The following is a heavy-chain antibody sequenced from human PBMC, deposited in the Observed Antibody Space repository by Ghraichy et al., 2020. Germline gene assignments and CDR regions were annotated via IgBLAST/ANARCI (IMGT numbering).Heavy chain of an antibody. CDR1: AFTFSTLD. CDR2: ITANGDAT. CDR3: AKDYSPAY. V-gene: IGHV3-23*01. J-gene: IGHJ4*02. Sequence: GGSLRLSCTASAFTFSTLDMIWVRQAPGKGLEWVSTITANGDATTYADCVRGRFSTSRDNSRFTMSLQLNSLRAEDTAVYYCAKDYSPAYWGQGTLVTVSS. D-gene: IGHD4-11*01.